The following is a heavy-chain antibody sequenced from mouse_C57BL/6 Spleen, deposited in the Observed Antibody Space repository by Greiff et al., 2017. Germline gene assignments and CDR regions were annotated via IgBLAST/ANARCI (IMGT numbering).Heavy chain of an antibody. J-gene: IGHJ4*01. Sequence: QVQLQQPGAELVRPGTSVKLSCKASGYTFTSYWMHWVKQRPGQGLEWIGVIDPSDSYTTYNQKFKGKATLTVDTSSSTAYMQLSSLTSEDSAVYYCARRDGYPYYAMDYWGQGTSVTVSS. D-gene: IGHD2-3*01. CDR3: ARRDGYPYYAMDY. CDR1: GYTFTSYW. V-gene: IGHV1-59*01. CDR2: IDPSDSYT.